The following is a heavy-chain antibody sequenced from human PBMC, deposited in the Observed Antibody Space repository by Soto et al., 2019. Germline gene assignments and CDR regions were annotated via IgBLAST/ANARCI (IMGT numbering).Heavy chain of an antibody. CDR2: TYWDDDH. Sequence: QITLEESGPSLVRPTQTLTLTCSFSGFSISDSRVGVGWIRQPPGKALEWRAFTYWDDDHRFNPSLRSRLTVAKDAAKSLVLLLMTNMDPVDTATYFCAHRRGGYNWDDGYFDYWGQGILVTVSS. J-gene: IGHJ4*02. V-gene: IGHV2-5*02. CDR3: AHRRGGYNWDDGYFDY. D-gene: IGHD1-20*01. CDR1: GFSISDSRVG.